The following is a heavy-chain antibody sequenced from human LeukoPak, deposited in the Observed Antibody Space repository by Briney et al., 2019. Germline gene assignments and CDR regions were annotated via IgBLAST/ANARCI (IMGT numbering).Heavy chain of an antibody. J-gene: IGHJ4*02. CDR1: GYTFSDYY. V-gene: IGHV1-2*02. D-gene: IGHD2-15*01. CDR2: INPNSGAT. Sequence: ASVKVSCKASGYTFSDYYLHWVRQAPGQGLEWMGWINPNSGATNYAQKFQGRVTMTRDTSISTAYMELNRLRSDDTAVYYCARALDHSGGGYLFYFDYWGPGALVTVSS. CDR3: ARALDHSGGGYLFYFDY.